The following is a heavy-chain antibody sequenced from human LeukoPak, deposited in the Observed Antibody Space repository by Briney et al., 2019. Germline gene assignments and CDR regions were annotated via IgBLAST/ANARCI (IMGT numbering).Heavy chain of an antibody. CDR1: GFTFSSYW. V-gene: IGHV3-7*01. CDR3: ARVSVGGLYSNLDY. CDR2: IKQDGSEK. Sequence: GGSLRLSCAASGFTFSSYWMSWVRQAPGKGLEWVANIKQDGSEKYYVDSVKGRFTISRDNAKNSLYLQMNSLRAEDTAVDYCARVSVGGLYSNLDYWGQGTLVTVSS. D-gene: IGHD4-11*01. J-gene: IGHJ4*02.